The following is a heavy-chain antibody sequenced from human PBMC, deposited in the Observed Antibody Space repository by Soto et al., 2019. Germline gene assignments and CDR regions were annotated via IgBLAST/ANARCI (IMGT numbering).Heavy chain of an antibody. CDR2: IYASGSP. D-gene: IGHD1-26*01. V-gene: IGHV4-59*01. Sequence: PSETLSLTCTVSGGSIFSDDWSWVRQPPGHELEWIGYIYASGSPYYNPSLRSRVTISADTSKNQISLKLTSPTAADTAVYYCARGVGSSPPRYWGRGALVTVSS. CDR3: ARGVGSSPPRY. J-gene: IGHJ4*02. CDR1: GGSIFSDD.